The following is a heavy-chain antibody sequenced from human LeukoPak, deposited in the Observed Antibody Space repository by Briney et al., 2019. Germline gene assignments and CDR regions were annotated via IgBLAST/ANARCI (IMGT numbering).Heavy chain of an antibody. D-gene: IGHD1-26*01. CDR2: IKQDGSEK. CDR1: GGSFSRYY. CDR3: ARIVGATWRYFDY. J-gene: IGHJ4*02. V-gene: IGHV3-7*01. Sequence: ETLSLTCAVYGGSFSRYYWSWLRQAPGKGLEWVANIKQDGSEKYYVDSVKGRFTISRDNAKNSLYLQMNSLRAEDTAVYYCARIVGATWRYFDYWGQGTLVTVSS.